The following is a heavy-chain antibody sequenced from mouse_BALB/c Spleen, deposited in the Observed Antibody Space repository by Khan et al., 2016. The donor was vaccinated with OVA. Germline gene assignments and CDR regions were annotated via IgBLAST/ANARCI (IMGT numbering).Heavy chain of an antibody. Sequence: VELVESGAELARPGASVKMSCKASGYTFTSYTIHWIKLRPGQGLEWIGYINPSNGYTNYNQKFKDKATLTADTSPNTAYLQLSSLTSEDTAVYYCARMARKWGQGTTLTVSS. CDR3: ARMARK. CDR2: INPSNGYT. V-gene: IGHV1-4*01. CDR1: GYTFTSYT. J-gene: IGHJ2*01.